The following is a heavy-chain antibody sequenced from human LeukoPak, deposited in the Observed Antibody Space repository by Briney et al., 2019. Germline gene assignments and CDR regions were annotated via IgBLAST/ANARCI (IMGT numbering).Heavy chain of an antibody. CDR1: GGSISSSSYY. CDR3: AGGDNSIASFAY. CDR2: IYYSGST. D-gene: IGHD4-23*01. V-gene: IGHV4-39*07. J-gene: IGHJ4*02. Sequence: PSETLSLTCTVSGGSISSSSYYWGWILQPPGKGMEWIGSIYYSGSTHYNPSLKSRVTMSVDTSKNQFSLNLNSVTAADTAVYYCAGGDNSIASFAYWGQGTLVTVSS.